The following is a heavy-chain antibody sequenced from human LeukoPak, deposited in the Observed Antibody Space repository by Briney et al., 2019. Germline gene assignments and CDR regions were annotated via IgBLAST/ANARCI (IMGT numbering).Heavy chain of an antibody. CDR1: GFTFSTYA. CDR3: AKLIAAAGDY. D-gene: IGHD6-13*01. J-gene: IGHJ4*02. V-gene: IGHV3-23*01. CDR2: ISGSSSNT. Sequence: GGSLRLSCAASGFTFSTYAMSWVRQAPGKRLEWVSAISGSSSNTYYADSVKGRFTISRDNSQNTLYLQMNSLRAEDTAVYYCAKLIAAAGDYWGQGTLVTGSS.